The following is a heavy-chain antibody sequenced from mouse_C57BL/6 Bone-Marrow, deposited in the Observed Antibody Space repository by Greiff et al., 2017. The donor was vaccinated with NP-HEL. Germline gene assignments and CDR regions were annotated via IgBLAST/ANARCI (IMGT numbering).Heavy chain of an antibody. Sequence: EVKVVESGGGLVQPGGSLKLSCAASGFTFSDYGMAWVRQAPRKGPEWVAFISNLAYSIYYADTVTGRFTISRENAKNTLYLEMSSLRSEDTAMYYCARITTVVAWYFDVWGTGTTVTVSS. CDR1: GFTFSDYG. D-gene: IGHD1-1*01. CDR3: ARITTVVAWYFDV. V-gene: IGHV5-15*01. CDR2: ISNLAYSI. J-gene: IGHJ1*03.